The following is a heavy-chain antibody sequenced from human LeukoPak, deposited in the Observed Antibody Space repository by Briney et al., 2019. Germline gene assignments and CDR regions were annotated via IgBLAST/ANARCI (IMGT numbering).Heavy chain of an antibody. J-gene: IGHJ3*02. V-gene: IGHV3-21*01. CDR2: ISSSSRSI. D-gene: IGHD2-15*01. Sequence: PGGSLRLSCAASGFTFSTYSMNGVRQTPGKGLEWVSSISSSSRSIYYADSVKGRFTISRDNAKNSLYLQMNSRRAEHTAVYYCAKDPLASDGGGPFAIWGQGTMVTVSS. CDR3: AKDPLASDGGGPFAI. CDR1: GFTFSTYS.